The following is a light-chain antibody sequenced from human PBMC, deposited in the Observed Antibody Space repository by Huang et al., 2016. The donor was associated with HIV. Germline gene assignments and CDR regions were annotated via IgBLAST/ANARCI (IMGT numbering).Light chain of an antibody. CDR3: QQRSNWPPA. V-gene: IGKV3-11*01. CDR2: DAY. CDR1: QSVSSY. Sequence: EIVLTQSPATPSLSPGERATLSCRASQSVSSYLAWYQQKPGQAPRLLIYDAYNRATGIPARFSGSGSGTDFTLTISSLEPEDFAVYYCQQRSNWPPAFGQGTRLEIK. J-gene: IGKJ5*01.